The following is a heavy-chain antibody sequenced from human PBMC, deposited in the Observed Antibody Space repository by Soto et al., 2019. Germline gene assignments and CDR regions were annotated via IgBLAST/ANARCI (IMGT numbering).Heavy chain of an antibody. CDR3: ARIGIVSAPSNYYYFDV. J-gene: IGHJ6*03. Sequence: GGSLRLSCAASGFTFSTYSMNWVRQAPGKGLEWVSYICSRGGNIYYADSVKGRFTISRDNAKNSLYLLMNSLRAEASAVYYCARIGIVSAPSNYYYFDVWGQGTPVTVSS. D-gene: IGHD2-15*01. CDR1: GFTFSTYS. V-gene: IGHV3-48*01. CDR2: ICSRGGNI.